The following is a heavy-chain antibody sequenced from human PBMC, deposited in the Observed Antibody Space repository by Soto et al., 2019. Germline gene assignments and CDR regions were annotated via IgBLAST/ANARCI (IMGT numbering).Heavy chain of an antibody. J-gene: IGHJ6*02. V-gene: IGHV1-3*01. CDR1: GYTFTSYA. Sequence: ASVKVSCKASGYTFTSYAMHWVRQAPGQRLEWMGWINAGNGNTKYSQKFQGRVTITRDTSASTAYMELSSLRSEDTAVYYCARDSAPSYDILTGSKPYYYGMDVWGQGTTVTVSS. CDR3: ARDSAPSYDILTGSKPYYYGMDV. D-gene: IGHD3-9*01. CDR2: INAGNGNT.